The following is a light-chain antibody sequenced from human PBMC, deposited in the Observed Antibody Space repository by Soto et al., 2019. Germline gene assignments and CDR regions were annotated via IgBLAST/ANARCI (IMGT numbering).Light chain of an antibody. CDR3: NSYTSSSTYV. V-gene: IGLV2-14*03. Sequence: QSALTQPASVSGAPGQSIAISCTGTSSDGGGDNYVTWYQQHPGTAPKLMIYDVSNRPSGVSDRFSGSMSGNTASLTISRLQAEDEGDYYCNSYTSSSTYVFGTGTKVTVL. J-gene: IGLJ1*01. CDR2: DVS. CDR1: SSDGGGDNY.